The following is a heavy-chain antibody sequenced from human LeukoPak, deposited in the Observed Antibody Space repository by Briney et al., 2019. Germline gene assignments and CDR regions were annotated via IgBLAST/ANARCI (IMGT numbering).Heavy chain of an antibody. V-gene: IGHV4-59*01. D-gene: IGHD1-26*01. CDR1: GGSISSYF. CDR2: IDHSGYT. Sequence: SETLSLTCTVSGGSISSYFWSWIRQPPGKGLQWIGYIDHSGYTNYNRSLKSRVTISVDTSKNQFSLKLSSVTAADTAVYYCARVSGSYYPGWFDPWGQGTLVTVSS. CDR3: ARVSGSYYPGWFDP. J-gene: IGHJ5*02.